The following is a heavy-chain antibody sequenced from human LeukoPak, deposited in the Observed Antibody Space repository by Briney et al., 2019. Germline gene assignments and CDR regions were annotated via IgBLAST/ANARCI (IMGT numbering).Heavy chain of an antibody. D-gene: IGHD3-16*01. Sequence: PGGSLRLSCAASGFTFSSYSMNWVRQAPGKGLEWVSSISSSSSYIYYADSVKGRFTISRDNAKNSLYLQMNSLRAEDTAVYYCARDLKSNYDYVWGSYVRYYYYGMDVWGQGTTVTVSS. CDR1: GFTFSSYS. V-gene: IGHV3-21*01. J-gene: IGHJ6*02. CDR3: ARDLKSNYDYVWGSYVRYYYYGMDV. CDR2: ISSSSSYI.